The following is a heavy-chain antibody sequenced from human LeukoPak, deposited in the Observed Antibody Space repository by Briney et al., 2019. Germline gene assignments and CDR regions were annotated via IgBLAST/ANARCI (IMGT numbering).Heavy chain of an antibody. V-gene: IGHV3-23*01. CDR2: ITPNADRT. CDR3: AVMHGYYDGSGYWVQ. Sequence: GGSLRLSCAASGFTFGSYGMSWVRQAPGKGLEWVSFITPNADRTSYADSVEGRFTISRDNPRNTLYMQMNSLRDEDTAIYYCAVMHGYYDGSGYWVQWGQGTLVTVSS. CDR1: GFTFGSYG. J-gene: IGHJ1*01. D-gene: IGHD3-22*01.